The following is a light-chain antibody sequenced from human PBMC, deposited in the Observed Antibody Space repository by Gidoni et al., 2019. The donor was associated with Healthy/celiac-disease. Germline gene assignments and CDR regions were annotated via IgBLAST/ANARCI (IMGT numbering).Light chain of an antibody. J-gene: IGLJ3*02. CDR2: GKN. CDR3: NSRDSSGNHLV. V-gene: IGLV3-19*01. CDR1: SLRSDY. Sequence: SSELTQDPAVSVALGQTVRITCPGDSLRSDYASWYQQKPGQAPVLVIYGKNNRPSGIPDRFSGSSSGNTASLTITGAQAKDEADYYCNSRDSSGNHLVFGGGTKLTVL.